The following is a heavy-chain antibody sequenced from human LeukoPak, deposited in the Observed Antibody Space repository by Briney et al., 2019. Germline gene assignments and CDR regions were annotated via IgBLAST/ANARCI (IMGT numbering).Heavy chain of an antibody. CDR2: ISYDGSNK. Sequence: GGSLRLSCAASGFTFSSYAMHWVRQAPGKGLEWAAVISYDGSNKYYADSVKGRFTISRDNSKNTLYLQMNSLRAEDTAVYYCARGFRLRYFDWLPPGYWGQGTLVTVSS. D-gene: IGHD3-9*01. CDR3: ARGFRLRYFDWLPPGY. CDR1: GFTFSSYA. J-gene: IGHJ4*02. V-gene: IGHV3-30-3*01.